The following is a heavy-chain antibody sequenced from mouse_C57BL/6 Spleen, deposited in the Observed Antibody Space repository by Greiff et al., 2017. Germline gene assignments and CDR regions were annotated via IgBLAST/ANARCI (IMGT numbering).Heavy chain of an antibody. J-gene: IGHJ4*01. CDR1: GFSLTSYG. D-gene: IGHD2-1*01. V-gene: IGHV2-2*01. CDR2: IWSGGST. Sequence: VQLQQSGPGLVQPSQSLSITCTVSGFSLTSYGVHWVRQSPGKGLEWLGVIWSGGSTDYNAAFISRLSISKDNSKSQVFFKMNSLQADDTAIYYCASYYGNYVEAMDYWGQGTSVTVSS. CDR3: ASYYGNYVEAMDY.